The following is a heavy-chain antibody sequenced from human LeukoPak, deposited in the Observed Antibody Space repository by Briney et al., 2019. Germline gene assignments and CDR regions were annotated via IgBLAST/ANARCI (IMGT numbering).Heavy chain of an antibody. CDR2: INPNSGGT. Sequence: ASVKVSCKASGYTFTGYYIHWVRQAPGQGPEWMGWINPNSGGTNYAQKFQGRVTMTRDTSISTAYMELRRLRSDDTAVFYCARGGDYYESSGYYPEYWGQGTLVTVSS. CDR3: ARGGDYYESSGYYPEY. J-gene: IGHJ4*02. V-gene: IGHV1-2*02. CDR1: GYTFTGYY. D-gene: IGHD3-22*01.